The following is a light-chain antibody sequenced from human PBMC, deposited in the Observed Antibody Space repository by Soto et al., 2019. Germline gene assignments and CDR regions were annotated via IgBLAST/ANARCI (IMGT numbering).Light chain of an antibody. CDR2: DND. J-gene: IGLJ2*01. Sequence: QSVLTQPPSVSAAPGQKVTISCSGSSSNIGKNSVLWYQQFPGTAPKLLIYDNDQRPSGIPDRFSGSKSGTSATLGITGLQTGDEADYYCGTWDSSLTAGFFGGGTKLTVL. CDR1: SSNIGKNS. V-gene: IGLV1-51*01. CDR3: GTWDSSLTAGF.